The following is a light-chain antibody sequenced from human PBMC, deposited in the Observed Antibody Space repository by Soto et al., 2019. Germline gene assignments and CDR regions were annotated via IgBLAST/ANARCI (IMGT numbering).Light chain of an antibody. CDR3: QKYNRTPRT. CDR2: EAS. Sequence: DFPMTQSPSSLSASVGDRVTITCRASQDISDHLAWYQHKPGKVPKLLIYEASTLQSGVPSRFSGGGSGTDFTLTISSLQPEDVATYYCQKYNRTPRTFGRGTKVELK. J-gene: IGKJ1*01. V-gene: IGKV1-27*01. CDR1: QDISDH.